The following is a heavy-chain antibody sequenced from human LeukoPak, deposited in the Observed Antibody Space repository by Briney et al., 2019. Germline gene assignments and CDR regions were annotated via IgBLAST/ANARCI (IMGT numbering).Heavy chain of an antibody. Sequence: QPGGSLPLSCAASGFPFSSYAMSWVRQAPGKGLAWVSAISGSGGSTYYADSVKGRFTISRDNSKNTLYLQMNSLRAEDTAVYYCAKERSGSSGYYYYGMDVWGQGTTVTVSS. CDR3: AKERSGSSGYYYYGMDV. CDR2: ISGSGGST. D-gene: IGHD3-22*01. V-gene: IGHV3-23*01. J-gene: IGHJ6*02. CDR1: GFPFSSYA.